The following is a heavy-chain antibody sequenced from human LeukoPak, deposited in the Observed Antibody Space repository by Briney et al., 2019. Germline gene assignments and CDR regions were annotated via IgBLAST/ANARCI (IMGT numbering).Heavy chain of an antibody. D-gene: IGHD6-13*01. CDR1: GYSINSGYC. J-gene: IGHJ4*02. CDR2: IDHSGNT. V-gene: IGHV4-38-2*01. CDR3: ARRQQLELDY. Sequence: PSETLSLSCAVSGYSINSGYCWGWIRQPPGKGLEWIGGIDHSGNTHYNPSLKNRVTISVDTSKNQFSLKLSSVTAADTAVYYCARRQQLELDYWGQGTLVTVSS.